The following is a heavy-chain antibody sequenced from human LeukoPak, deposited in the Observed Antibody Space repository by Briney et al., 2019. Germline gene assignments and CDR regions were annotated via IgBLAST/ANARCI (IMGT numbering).Heavy chain of an antibody. Sequence: SETLSLTCTVSGGSISSGSYYWSWIRQPAGKGLEWIGRIYTGGSTNYNPSLKSRVTISVDTSKNQFSLKLSSVTAADTAVYYCARTYGDYVLGYYGMDVWGQGTTVTVSS. V-gene: IGHV4-61*02. CDR2: IYTGGST. D-gene: IGHD4-17*01. J-gene: IGHJ6*02. CDR1: GGSISSGSYY. CDR3: ARTYGDYVLGYYGMDV.